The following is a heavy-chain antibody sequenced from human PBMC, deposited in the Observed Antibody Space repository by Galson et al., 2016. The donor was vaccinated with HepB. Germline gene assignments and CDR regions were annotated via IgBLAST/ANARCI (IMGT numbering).Heavy chain of an antibody. CDR1: GFTFSTYG. J-gene: IGHJ5*01. D-gene: IGHD3-3*01. CDR3: AKTTILLEWVLYPPPNWFDY. CDR2: ISGSGGST. Sequence: SLRLSCAASGFTFSTYGMSWVRQAPGKGLEWVSSISGSGGSTHYADSVRGRFTMSRDNSKNMVYLQMNSLRAEDTAVYHCAKTTILLEWVLYPPPNWFDYWGQGALVTVSS. V-gene: IGHV3-23*01.